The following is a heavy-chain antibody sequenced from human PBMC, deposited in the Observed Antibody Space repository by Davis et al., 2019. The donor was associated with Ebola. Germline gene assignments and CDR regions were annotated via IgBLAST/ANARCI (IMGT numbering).Heavy chain of an antibody. V-gene: IGHV3-23*01. CDR1: GFTFSSYA. J-gene: IGHJ4*02. CDR3: TSTTPDY. CDR2: ISGSGGST. Sequence: GESLKISCAASGFTFSSYAMSWVRQAPGKGLEWVSAISGSGGSTYYADSVKGRFTISRDNSKNTLYLQMNSLKTEDTAVYYCTSTTPDYWGQGTLVTVSS. D-gene: IGHD2/OR15-2a*01.